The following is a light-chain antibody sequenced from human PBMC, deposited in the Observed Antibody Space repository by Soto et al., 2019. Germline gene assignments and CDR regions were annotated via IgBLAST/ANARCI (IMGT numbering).Light chain of an antibody. Sequence: KVLTQSPATLSVSPGERATLSCRASQSISSNLAWYQQKPGQAPRLLSIRATGIPAGFSGSGSGTEFTGTMSTLQSEDVAVYYCQQYNSWPPGTFGEGTKVEIK. J-gene: IGKJ1*01. CDR3: QQYNSWPPGT. CDR2: S. V-gene: IGKV3-15*01. CDR1: QSISSN.